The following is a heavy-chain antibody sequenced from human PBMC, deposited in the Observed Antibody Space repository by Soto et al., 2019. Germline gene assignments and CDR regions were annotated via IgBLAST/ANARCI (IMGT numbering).Heavy chain of an antibody. CDR3: ARDLRVVARLATYYYYGMDV. Sequence: SETLALTCTVSGGSISSYYWSWIRQSRWRGLDWSAKIYYRGRTNYNLSLKRRVTISVDSSKNQFSLKLSSVTAADTAVNYCARDLRVVARLATYYYYGMDVWGQETTVTVSS. CDR1: GGSISSYY. V-gene: IGHV4-59*01. J-gene: IGHJ6*02. D-gene: IGHD2-15*01. CDR2: IYYRGRT.